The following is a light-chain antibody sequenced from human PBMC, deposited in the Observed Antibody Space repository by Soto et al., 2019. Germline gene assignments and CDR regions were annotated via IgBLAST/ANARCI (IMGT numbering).Light chain of an antibody. CDR1: QTISSW. J-gene: IGKJ1*01. CDR3: QQYKSYST. V-gene: IGKV1-5*03. Sequence: DIQMTQSPSTLSGSVGDRVTITCRASQTISSWLAWYQQKPGKDPKLLIYKASSLESGVPSRFSGSGSGTEFTLTISSLQPDDFATYYCQQYKSYSTFGQGTKVDIK. CDR2: KAS.